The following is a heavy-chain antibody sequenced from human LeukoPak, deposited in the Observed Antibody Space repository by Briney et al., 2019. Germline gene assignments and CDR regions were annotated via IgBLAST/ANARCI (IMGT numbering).Heavy chain of an antibody. J-gene: IGHJ6*02. CDR2: ISASGEST. V-gene: IGHV3-23*01. CDR3: ARDLLGRPYYYGMDV. D-gene: IGHD1-26*01. CDR1: GFTFSRYA. Sequence: GGSLRLSCAASGFTFSRYAMSWVRQAPGKGLEWVSGISASGESTYFADSVKGRFTISRDNSKNTLYLQMNSLRAEDTAVYYCARDLLGRPYYYGMDVWGQGTTVTVSS.